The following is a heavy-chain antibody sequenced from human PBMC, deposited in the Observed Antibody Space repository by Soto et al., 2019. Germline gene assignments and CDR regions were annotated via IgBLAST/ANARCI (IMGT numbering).Heavy chain of an antibody. Sequence: QVQLVQSGAEVKKPGSSVKVSCKASGGTFSSYAISWVRQAPGQGLEWMGGIIPIFGTANYAQKFQGRVTITEDKSTSTAYLELSSLRSEDTAVYYCAREREGDIVVVPAATGYYGMDVWGQGTTVTVSS. J-gene: IGHJ6*02. V-gene: IGHV1-69*06. CDR1: GGTFSSYA. D-gene: IGHD2-2*01. CDR3: AREREGDIVVVPAATGYYGMDV. CDR2: IIPIFGTA.